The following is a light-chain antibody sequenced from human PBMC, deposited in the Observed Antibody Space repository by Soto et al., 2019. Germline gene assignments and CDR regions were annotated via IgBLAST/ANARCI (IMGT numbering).Light chain of an antibody. CDR2: DNN. J-gene: IGLJ2*01. CDR1: SSNIGNNY. V-gene: IGLV1-51*01. CDR3: ATWDYSLTGEV. Sequence: QSALTQPPSVSAAPGQKVTISCSGSSSNIGNNYVSWYQQLPGTAPKLLIYDNNKRPSGIPDRFSGSKSDTSGTLDITGLQTGDEADYYCATWDYSLTGEVFGGGTKLTVL.